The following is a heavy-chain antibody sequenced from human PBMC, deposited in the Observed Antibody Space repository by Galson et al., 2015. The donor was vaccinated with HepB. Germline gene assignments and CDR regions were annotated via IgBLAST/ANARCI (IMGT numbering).Heavy chain of an antibody. CDR3: ARGDDIVLMEYANLDY. J-gene: IGHJ4*02. V-gene: IGHV1-8*01. CDR1: GYTFTSYA. D-gene: IGHD2-8*01. Sequence: SVKVSCKASGYTFTSYAISWVRQAPGQGLEWMGWMIPNIGTPGYAQKFQGRVTMARNTSTSTAYMELSSLRSEDTAVYYCARGDDIVLMEYANLDYWGQGTLVTVSS. CDR2: MIPNIGTP.